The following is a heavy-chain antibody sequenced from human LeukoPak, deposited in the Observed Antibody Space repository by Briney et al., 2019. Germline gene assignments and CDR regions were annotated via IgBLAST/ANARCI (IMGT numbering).Heavy chain of an antibody. Sequence: GGSLRLSCAASGFTFSTYNMNWVRQAPGKGLEWVSSITSSSSYTFYADSVKGRFTISRDNSKNTLYLQMNSLRAEDTAVYYCVRGETVFDYWGQGTLVTVSS. CDR2: ITSSSSYT. CDR3: VRGETVFDY. J-gene: IGHJ4*02. CDR1: GFTFSTYN. D-gene: IGHD1-26*01. V-gene: IGHV3-21*01.